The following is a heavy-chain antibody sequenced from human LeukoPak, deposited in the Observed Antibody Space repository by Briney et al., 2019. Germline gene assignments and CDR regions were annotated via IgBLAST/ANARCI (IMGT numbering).Heavy chain of an antibody. V-gene: IGHV3-48*03. Sequence: GGSLRLSCAASGFTFSSYEMNWVRQAPGKGLEWVLYISSSGSTIYYADSVKGRFTISRDNAKNSLYLQMNSLRAEDTAVYYCARASAVATSPFDYWGQGTLVTVSS. CDR1: GFTFSSYE. J-gene: IGHJ4*02. CDR3: ARASAVATSPFDY. CDR2: ISSSGSTI. D-gene: IGHD5-12*01.